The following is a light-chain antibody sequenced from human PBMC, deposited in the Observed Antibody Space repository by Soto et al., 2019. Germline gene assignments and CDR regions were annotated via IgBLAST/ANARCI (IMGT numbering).Light chain of an antibody. Sequence: QSALTQPPSASGSPGQSVTISCTGTSSYVGGYNYVSWYQQHPGKAPKLMIYEVSKRPSGVPDRFSGSKSGNTASLTVSGLQAEDEADYYCSSYAGSNWVFGGGTKLTVL. J-gene: IGLJ3*02. CDR2: EVS. CDR1: SSYVGGYNY. CDR3: SSYAGSNWV. V-gene: IGLV2-8*01.